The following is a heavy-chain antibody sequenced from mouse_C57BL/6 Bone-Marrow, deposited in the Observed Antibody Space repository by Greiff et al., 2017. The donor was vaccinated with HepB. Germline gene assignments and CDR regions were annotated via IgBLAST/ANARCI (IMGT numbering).Heavy chain of an antibody. Sequence: EVLLVESGGGLVQPGGSMKLSCVASGFTFSNYWMNWVRQSPEKGLEWVAQIRLKSDNYTTHYAESVKGRFTITRDDSKSSVYLQMNNLRAEDTGIYYCTAGLQSPYFDVWGTGTTVTVSS. CDR3: TAGLQSPYFDV. J-gene: IGHJ1*03. D-gene: IGHD2-13*01. V-gene: IGHV6-3*01. CDR1: GFTFSNYW. CDR2: IRLKSDNYTT.